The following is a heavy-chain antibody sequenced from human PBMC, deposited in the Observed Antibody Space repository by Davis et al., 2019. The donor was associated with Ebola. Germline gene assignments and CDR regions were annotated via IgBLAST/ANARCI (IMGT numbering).Heavy chain of an antibody. CDR3: VTENWYRFES. J-gene: IGHJ4*02. CDR1: GLPFSAYY. Sequence: GGSLRLSCAVSGLPFSAYYMDWVRLTPGKGLEWVGLSRNIDSRYSTEYAAPVRGRFTISRDDSKKSLFLQMNSLRTEDTTVYYCVTENWYRFESWGQGTLVTVSS. V-gene: IGHV3-72*01. D-gene: IGHD1/OR15-1a*01. CDR2: SRNIDSRYST.